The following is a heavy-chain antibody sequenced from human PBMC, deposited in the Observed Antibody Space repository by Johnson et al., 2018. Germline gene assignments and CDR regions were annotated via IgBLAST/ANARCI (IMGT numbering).Heavy chain of an antibody. Sequence: QVQLQEAGPGLVKPSQPLSLSCTVSGASISSGRYYWSWIRQPAGKGLEWIGRIYTSGSTNYNPSLKSRVTISVDTSKNQCSLKLSSVTAADTAVYYCARSGHLYSSPNWFDPWGQGTLVTVSS. D-gene: IGHD6-13*01. J-gene: IGHJ5*02. CDR2: IYTSGST. CDR1: GASISSGRYY. CDR3: ARSGHLYSSPNWFDP. V-gene: IGHV4-61*02.